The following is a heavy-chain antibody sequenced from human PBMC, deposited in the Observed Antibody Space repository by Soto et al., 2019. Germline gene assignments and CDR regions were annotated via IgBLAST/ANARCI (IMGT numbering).Heavy chain of an antibody. Sequence: TLSVTCAVSGRSINSVNWWSRVSQPPGKGLEWIGEIYHSGSTNYNPSLKSRVTISVDKSKNQFSLKLSSVTAADTAVYYCAREHSIAVAGYNWFDPWGQGTLVT. CDR3: AREHSIAVAGYNWFDP. CDR1: GRSINSVNW. CDR2: IYHSGST. V-gene: IGHV4-4*02. J-gene: IGHJ5*02. D-gene: IGHD6-19*01.